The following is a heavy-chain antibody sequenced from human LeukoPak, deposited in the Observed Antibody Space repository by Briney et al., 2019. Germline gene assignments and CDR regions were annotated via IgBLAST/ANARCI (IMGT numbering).Heavy chain of an antibody. CDR1: GYTFTIYD. CDR3: ARKVAGRNAAFDI. D-gene: IGHD6-19*01. CDR2: MNPNSGNT. Sequence: ASVKVSCKAFGYTFTIYDINWVRQATGQGLEWMGWMNPNSGNTGYAQKFQGRVTMTRNTSISTAYMELSSLRSEDTAVYYCARKVAGRNAAFDIWGQGTMVTVSS. J-gene: IGHJ3*02. V-gene: IGHV1-8*01.